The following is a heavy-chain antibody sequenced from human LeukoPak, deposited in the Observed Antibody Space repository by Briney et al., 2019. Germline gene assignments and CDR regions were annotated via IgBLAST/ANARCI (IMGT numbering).Heavy chain of an antibody. CDR2: INHSGST. CDR3: ASGNYYQDY. D-gene: IGHD1-26*01. V-gene: IGHV4-34*01. J-gene: IGHJ4*02. CDR1: GGSFSGYY. Sequence: SETLSLTCAVYGGSFSGYYWSWIRQPPGKGLEWIGEINHSGSTNYNPSLKSRVTISVDTSKNQFSLKLSSVTAADTAVYYCASGNYYQDYWGQGTVVTVSP.